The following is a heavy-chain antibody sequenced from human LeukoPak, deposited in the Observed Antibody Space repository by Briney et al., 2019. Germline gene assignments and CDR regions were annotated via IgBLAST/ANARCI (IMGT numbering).Heavy chain of an antibody. CDR1: GFTSSSYA. V-gene: IGHV3-23*01. J-gene: IGHJ6*03. CDR3: AKSAAAVYYYYYMDV. D-gene: IGHD6-25*01. Sequence: GGSLRLSCAASGFTSSSYAMSWVRQAPGKGLEWVSAISASGGSTYYADSVKGRFTISRDNSKNTLFLQMNSLRAEDTALYYCAKSAAAVYYYYYMDVWGKGTTVTISS. CDR2: ISASGGST.